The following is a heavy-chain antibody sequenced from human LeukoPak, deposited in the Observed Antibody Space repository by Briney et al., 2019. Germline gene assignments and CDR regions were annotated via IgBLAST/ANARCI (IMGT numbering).Heavy chain of an antibody. CDR2: IWYDGSNK. D-gene: IGHD1-26*01. CDR1: GFTFSSYG. Sequence: QPGRSLRLSCAASGFTFSSYGMHWVRQAPGKGLEWVALIWYDGSNKYYADSVKGRFTISRDNSKNTVCLQMNSLGAEDTAVYYCARDRSGTYLPPRRFYFYGMDVWGQGTTVTVYS. J-gene: IGHJ6*02. V-gene: IGHV3-33*01. CDR3: ARDRSGTYLPPRRFYFYGMDV.